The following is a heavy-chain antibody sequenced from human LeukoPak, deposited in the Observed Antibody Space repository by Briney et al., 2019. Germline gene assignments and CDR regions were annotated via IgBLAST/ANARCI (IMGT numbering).Heavy chain of an antibody. CDR3: ARDPYSSSWSYGMDV. J-gene: IGHJ6*02. V-gene: IGHV3-7*05. CDR2: IKQGGSEK. Sequence: PGGSLRLSCTASGFTFSSYWMSWVRQTPEKGLEWVANIKQGGSEKVYVDSVKGRFTISRDNAKSSLYLQMNSLRAEDTAVYYCARDPYSSSWSYGMDVWGQGTTVTVSS. D-gene: IGHD6-13*01. CDR1: GFTFSSYW.